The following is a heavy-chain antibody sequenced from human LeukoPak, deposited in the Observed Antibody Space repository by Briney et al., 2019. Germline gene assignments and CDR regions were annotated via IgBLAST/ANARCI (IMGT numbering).Heavy chain of an antibody. D-gene: IGHD3-22*01. J-gene: IGHJ4*02. CDR2: IRYDGSNK. V-gene: IGHV3-30*02. CDR1: GFTFSSYG. CDR3: AKGYHYDSSGGSFDY. Sequence: GGSLRLSCAASGFTFSSYGMHWVRQAPGKGLEWVAFIRYDGSNKYYADSVKGRFTISRDNSKNTLYLQMNSLRAEDTAVYYCAKGYHYDSSGGSFDYWGQGTLVTVSS.